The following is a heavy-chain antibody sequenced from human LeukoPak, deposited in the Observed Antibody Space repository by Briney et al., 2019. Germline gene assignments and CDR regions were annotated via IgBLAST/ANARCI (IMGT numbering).Heavy chain of an antibody. J-gene: IGHJ4*02. CDR2: ISAYNGNT. D-gene: IGHD3-10*01. CDR1: GSTFTSYG. Sequence: GAPVKVSCKASGSTFTSYGISWVRQAPGQGLEWMGWISAYNGNTNYAQKLQGRVTMTTDTSTSTAYMELRSLRSDDTAVDYCPRAGFCGDYFDYWGQGTLVTVSS. V-gene: IGHV1-18*01. CDR3: PRAGFCGDYFDY.